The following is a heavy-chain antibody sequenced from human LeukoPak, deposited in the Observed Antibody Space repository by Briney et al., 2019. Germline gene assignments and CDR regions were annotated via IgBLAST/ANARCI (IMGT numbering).Heavy chain of an antibody. CDR3: ARGGATTLFDY. V-gene: IGHV3-64*01. CDR2: ITSNGDKT. CDR1: GFTFSSYA. J-gene: IGHJ4*02. Sequence: GGSLRLSCAASGFTFSSYAMHWLRQAPGKGLEYVSAITSNGDKTYYGNSVKGRFTISRDNSKNTLYLQMGSLRIEDMAVYYCARGGATTLFDYWGQGTLVTVSS. D-gene: IGHD1-26*01.